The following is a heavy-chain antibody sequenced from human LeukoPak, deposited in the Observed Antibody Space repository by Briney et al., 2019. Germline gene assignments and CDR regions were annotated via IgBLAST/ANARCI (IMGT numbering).Heavy chain of an antibody. Sequence: SETLSLTCTVSHSSVSIGSYYWSWLRQPPGKGLEWIGYIFSSGSTNYNPSLKSRVTISVDTSKNQFSLKLSSVTAADTAVYYCARISDGLFDCWGQGTLVTVSS. CDR1: HSSVSIGSYY. J-gene: IGHJ4*02. V-gene: IGHV4-61*01. D-gene: IGHD2-8*01. CDR3: ARISDGLFDC. CDR2: IFSSGST.